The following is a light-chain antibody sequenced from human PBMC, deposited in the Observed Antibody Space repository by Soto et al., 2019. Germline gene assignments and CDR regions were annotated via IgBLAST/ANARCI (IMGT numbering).Light chain of an antibody. CDR2: EVS. J-gene: IGLJ1*01. V-gene: IGLV2-14*01. CDR3: SSYSISTAYI. Sequence: QSALTQPASVSGSPGLSITISCTGTSSGVGRYDYVSWYQLHPGKAPKLMVFEVSNRPSGVSYRFSGSKSGNTASLTISGLQADDEADYFCSSYSISTAYILGTGTKVTV. CDR1: SSGVGRYDY.